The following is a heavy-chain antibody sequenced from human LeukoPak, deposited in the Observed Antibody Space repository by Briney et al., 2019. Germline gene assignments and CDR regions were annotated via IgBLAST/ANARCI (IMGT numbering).Heavy chain of an antibody. Sequence: GASVKVSCKASGYTFTSYGIGWVRQAPGQGLEWMGWISAYNGHTNYAQKLQGRVTMTTDTSTSTAYMELRSLRSDDTAVYYCARGGRWELPRPYAFDIWGQGTVVTVSS. V-gene: IGHV1-18*01. CDR1: GYTFTSYG. CDR2: ISAYNGHT. J-gene: IGHJ3*02. CDR3: ARGGRWELPRPYAFDI. D-gene: IGHD1-26*01.